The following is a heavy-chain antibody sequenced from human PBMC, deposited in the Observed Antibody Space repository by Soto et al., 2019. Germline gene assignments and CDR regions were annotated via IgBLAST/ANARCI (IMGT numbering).Heavy chain of an antibody. CDR3: ARVLRSVGRGGMDV. CDR1: GFTFSSYS. D-gene: IGHD1-26*01. CDR2: ISSSSYI. V-gene: IGHV3-21*01. Sequence: GGSLRLSCAASGFTFSSYSMNWVRQAPGKGLEWVSSISSSSYIYYADSVKGRFTISRDNAKNSLYLQMNSLRAEDTAVYYCARVLRSVGRGGMDVWGQGTTVTVSS. J-gene: IGHJ6*02.